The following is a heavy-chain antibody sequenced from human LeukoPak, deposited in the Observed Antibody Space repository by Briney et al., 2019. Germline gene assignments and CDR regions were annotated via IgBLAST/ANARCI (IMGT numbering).Heavy chain of an antibody. Sequence: PSETLSLTCTVSGGSVSSGSYYWSWIRQPPGKGLEWIGYIYYSGSTNYNPSLKSRVTISVDTSKNQFSLKLSSVTAADTAVYYCASFPKSRPDSSGYYSGPWGQGTLVTVSS. V-gene: IGHV4-61*01. CDR1: GGSVSSGSYY. CDR3: ASFPKSRPDSSGYYSGP. CDR2: IYYSGST. D-gene: IGHD3-22*01. J-gene: IGHJ5*02.